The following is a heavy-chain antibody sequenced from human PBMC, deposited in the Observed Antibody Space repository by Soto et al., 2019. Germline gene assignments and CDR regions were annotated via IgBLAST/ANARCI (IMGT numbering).Heavy chain of an antibody. V-gene: IGHV3-74*01. CDR1: GFTLSSYW. D-gene: IGHD4-4*01. J-gene: IGHJ4*02. CDR2: IKSDGTST. CDR3: ARGRDDYKSLDY. Sequence: GGSLRLSCAASGFTLSSYWMHWVRQAPGKGLVWVSRIKSDGTSTSYADSVKGRFTISRDNAKNTLYLQMNSLRAEDTAVYYCARGRDDYKSLDYWGQGTLVTVSS.